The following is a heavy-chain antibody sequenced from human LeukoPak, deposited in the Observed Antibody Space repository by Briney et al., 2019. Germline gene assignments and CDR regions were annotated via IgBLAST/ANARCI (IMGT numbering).Heavy chain of an antibody. CDR1: GGSISSSNW. CDR3: ARERVDYYDSSGLRAFDM. CDR2: IYHSGST. J-gene: IGHJ3*02. D-gene: IGHD3-22*01. V-gene: IGHV4-4*02. Sequence: SGTLSLTCAVSGGSISSSNWWSWVRQPPGKGLEWIGEIYHSGSTNYNPSLKSRVTISVDKSKNQFSLKLSSVTAADTAVYYCARERVDYYDSSGLRAFDMWGQGTTVTVSS.